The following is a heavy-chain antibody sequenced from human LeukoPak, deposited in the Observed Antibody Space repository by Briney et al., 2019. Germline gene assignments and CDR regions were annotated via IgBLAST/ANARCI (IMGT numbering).Heavy chain of an antibody. V-gene: IGHV4-34*01. J-gene: IGHJ4*02. Sequence: SETLSLTCAVYGGSFSGYYWSWIRQPPGKGLEWIGEINHSGSTNYNPSLKSRVTISVDTSKNQFSLKLSSVTAADTAVYYCARHHTAMVTGFDYWGQGTLVTVSS. CDR3: ARHHTAMVTGFDY. CDR1: GGSFSGYY. D-gene: IGHD5-18*01. CDR2: INHSGST.